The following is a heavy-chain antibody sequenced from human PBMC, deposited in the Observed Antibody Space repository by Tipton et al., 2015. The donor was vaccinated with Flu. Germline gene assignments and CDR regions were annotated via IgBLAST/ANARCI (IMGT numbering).Heavy chain of an antibody. CDR1: GGSISDSTHY. CDR3: ARAIGLCSKIKCADAFDI. CDR2: IYSSGIT. V-gene: IGHV4-39*07. D-gene: IGHD2-2*01. J-gene: IGHJ3*02. Sequence: LSLSCAVSGGSISDSTHYWGWIRQPPGKGLEWVGSIYSSGITQYNPSLNSRVTMSLDATKNEFSLTLTTVTAADTAVYYCARAIGLCSKIKCADAFDIWDQGTMVTVSS.